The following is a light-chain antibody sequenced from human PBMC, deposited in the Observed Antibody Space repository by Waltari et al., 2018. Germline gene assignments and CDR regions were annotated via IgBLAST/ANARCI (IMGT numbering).Light chain of an antibody. CDR1: TSSVGSYHY. J-gene: IGLJ2*01. Sequence: QSALTPPAPVSGSPGQTLPIPCTGTTSSVGSYHYVSWYQRHPGKAPKLIIYDVYIRPSGVSSRFSGSKSGNTASLTISGLQAEDEGDYYCSSYTDDTTLDVIFGGGTKLTVL. V-gene: IGLV2-14*03. CDR3: SSYTDDTTLDVI. CDR2: DVY.